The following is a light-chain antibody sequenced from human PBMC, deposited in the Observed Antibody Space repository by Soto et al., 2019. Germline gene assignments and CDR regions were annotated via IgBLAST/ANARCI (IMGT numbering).Light chain of an antibody. V-gene: IGKV3-20*01. Sequence: EIVLTQSPGTLSLSPGERATLSCRASQSVSSIYLAWYQQKPGQAPRLLIYGASSRATGIPDRFSGSGSGTDFTLTISSLEPEDFAVYSCQQYGSSRWTFGQGTKVQI. CDR2: GAS. CDR3: QQYGSSRWT. J-gene: IGKJ1*01. CDR1: QSVSSIY.